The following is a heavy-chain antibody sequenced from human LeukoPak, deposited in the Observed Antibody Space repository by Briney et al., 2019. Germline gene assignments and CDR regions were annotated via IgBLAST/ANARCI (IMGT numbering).Heavy chain of an antibody. CDR3: ARMGRYYYYYMDV. CDR2: INPSGGST. Sequence: ASVKVSCKASGYTFTGYYMHWVRQAPGQGLEWMGIINPSGGSTSYAQKFQGRVTMTRDMSTSTVYMELSSLRSEDTAVYYCARMGRYYYYYMDVWGKGTTVTVSS. D-gene: IGHD1-26*01. CDR1: GYTFTGYY. J-gene: IGHJ6*03. V-gene: IGHV1-46*01.